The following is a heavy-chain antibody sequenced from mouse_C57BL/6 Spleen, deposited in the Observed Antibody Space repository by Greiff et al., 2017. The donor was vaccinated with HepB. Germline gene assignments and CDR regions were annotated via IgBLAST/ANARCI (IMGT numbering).Heavy chain of an antibody. CDR1: GYAFSSSW. CDR3: ASPLYGNYGSHYFDY. Sequence: VQLQQSGPELVKPGASVKISCKASGYAFSSSWMNWVKQRPGKGLEWIGRIYPGDGDTNYNGKFKGKATLTADKSSSTAYMQLSSLTSEDSAVYFCASPLYGNYGSHYFDYWGQGTTLTVSS. V-gene: IGHV1-82*01. J-gene: IGHJ2*01. D-gene: IGHD2-1*01. CDR2: IYPGDGDT.